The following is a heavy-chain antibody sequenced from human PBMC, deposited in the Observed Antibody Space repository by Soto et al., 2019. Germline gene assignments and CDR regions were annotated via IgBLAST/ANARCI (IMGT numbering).Heavy chain of an antibody. J-gene: IGHJ6*02. V-gene: IGHV3-48*02. CDR2: ISSSSSTI. Sequence: GGSLRLSCAASGFTFSSYSMNWVRQAPGKGLEWVSYISSSSSTIYYADSVKGRFTISRDNAKNTLYQQMNSLRDEDTAVYYCARLGGVGLDYYYYYGMDVWGQGTTVTVSS. CDR3: ARLGGVGLDYYYYYGMDV. D-gene: IGHD3-16*01. CDR1: GFTFSSYS.